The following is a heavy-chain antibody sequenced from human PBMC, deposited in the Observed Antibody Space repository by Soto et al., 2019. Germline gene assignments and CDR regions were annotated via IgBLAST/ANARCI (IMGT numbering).Heavy chain of an antibody. CDR3: SRGGDAYKAGNY. D-gene: IGHD1-1*01. V-gene: IGHV4-34*01. CDR1: GGSLSGYY. CDR2: IHHSGSI. Sequence: QVQLQQWGAGLLKPSETLSLTCAVYGGSLSGYYWTWIRRPPGKGLEWIGEIHHSGSINYNSSLKGRVTISADTSTNQFFLKLSAVTAADTAVYYCSRGGDAYKAGNYWGQGTLVTVSS. J-gene: IGHJ4*02.